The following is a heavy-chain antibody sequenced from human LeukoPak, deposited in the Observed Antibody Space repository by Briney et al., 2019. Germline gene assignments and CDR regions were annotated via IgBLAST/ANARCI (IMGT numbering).Heavy chain of an antibody. V-gene: IGHV3-21*01. J-gene: IGHJ4*02. Sequence: PGGSLRLSCAASGFTFSSCSMNWVRQAPGKGLEWVSSISSSSSYIYYADSVKGRFTISRDNAKNSLYLQMNSLRAEDTAVYYCASRWLVRGGFDYWGQGTLVTVSS. CDR1: GFTFSSCS. CDR3: ASRWLVRGGFDY. D-gene: IGHD6-19*01. CDR2: ISSSSSYI.